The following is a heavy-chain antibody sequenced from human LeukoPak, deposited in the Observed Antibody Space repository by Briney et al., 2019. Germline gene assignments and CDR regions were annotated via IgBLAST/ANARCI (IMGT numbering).Heavy chain of an antibody. J-gene: IGHJ3*02. D-gene: IGHD1-14*01. CDR1: GFTFSSYA. CDR3: ASDVKPALNAFDI. Sequence: PGGSLRLSCAASGFTFSSYAMHWVRQAPGKGLEWVAVISYDGSNKYYADSVKGRFTISRDNAKNSLYLQMNSLRAEDTAVYYCASDVKPALNAFDIWGQGTMVTVSS. V-gene: IGHV3-30-3*01. CDR2: ISYDGSNK.